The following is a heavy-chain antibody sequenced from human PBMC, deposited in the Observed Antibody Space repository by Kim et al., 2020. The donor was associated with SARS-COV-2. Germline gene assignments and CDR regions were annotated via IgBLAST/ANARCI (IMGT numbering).Heavy chain of an antibody. V-gene: IGHV3-23*01. CDR3: AKVALYSSSWSYFDY. D-gene: IGHD6-13*01. Sequence: DSVKGRFTISRDNSKNTLYLQMNSLRAEDTAVYYCAKVALYSSSWSYFDYWGQGTLVTVSS. J-gene: IGHJ4*02.